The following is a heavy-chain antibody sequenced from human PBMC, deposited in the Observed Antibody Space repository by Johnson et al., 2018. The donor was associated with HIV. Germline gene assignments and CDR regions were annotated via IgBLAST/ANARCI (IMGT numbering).Heavy chain of an antibody. D-gene: IGHD2-2*02. CDR2: ISGSGGST. CDR1: GFTFTSYA. Sequence: VQLVESWGGLVQPGGSLRLSCAASGFTFTSYAMSWVRQAPGKGLEWVSAISGSGGSTYYADSVKGRFTISRDNSKNTLYLQMNSLRAEDTAVYYCARDRVPAAIGLAYRGAFDIWGQGTMVTVSS. J-gene: IGHJ3*02. CDR3: ARDRVPAAIGLAYRGAFDI. V-gene: IGHV3-23*04.